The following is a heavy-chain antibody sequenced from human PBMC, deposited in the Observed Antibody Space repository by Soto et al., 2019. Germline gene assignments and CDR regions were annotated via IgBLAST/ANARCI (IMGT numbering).Heavy chain of an antibody. CDR3: ARASSWSYYFDY. V-gene: IGHV4-30-4*01. D-gene: IGHD6-6*01. CDR2: IYYSGST. Sequence: SETLSLTCTVSGGSISSGDYYWSWIRQPPGKGLEWIGYIYYSGSTYYNPSLKSRVTISVDTSKNQFSLRLSSVTAADTAVYYCARASSWSYYFDYWGQGTLGTVSS. J-gene: IGHJ4*02. CDR1: GGSISSGDYY.